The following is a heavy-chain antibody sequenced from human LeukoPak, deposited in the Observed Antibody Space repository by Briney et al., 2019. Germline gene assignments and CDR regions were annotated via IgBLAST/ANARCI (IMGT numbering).Heavy chain of an antibody. CDR3: ARGPTISETGYFDF. J-gene: IGHJ4*03. CDR1: GGSFSRYY. CDR2: IDHRGDT. V-gene: IGHV4-34*01. D-gene: IGHD1-1*01. Sequence: SETLSLTCAVYGGSFSRYYWSWIRQSPGKGLEWIAEIDHRGDTNYNPSVKSRVTISVDTSKKQFSLKVRSLSAADTAVYYCARGPTISETGYFDFWGQGTLVTVSS.